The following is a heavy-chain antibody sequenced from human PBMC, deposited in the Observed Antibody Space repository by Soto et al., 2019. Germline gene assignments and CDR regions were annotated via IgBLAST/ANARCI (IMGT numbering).Heavy chain of an antibody. CDR3: ARDPIRGYSGYDGAY. CDR2: INNDGSST. CDR1: GFTLRSNW. V-gene: IGHV3-74*01. J-gene: IGHJ4*02. D-gene: IGHD5-12*01. Sequence: EVQLVESGGGLVQPGGSLRLSCAASGFTLRSNWMHWVRQAPGKGLVWVSRINNDGSSTTYADSVKGRFTISRDNAKNTLYLKMNSLRVEDTAMYYCARDPIRGYSGYDGAYWGQGTLVTVSS.